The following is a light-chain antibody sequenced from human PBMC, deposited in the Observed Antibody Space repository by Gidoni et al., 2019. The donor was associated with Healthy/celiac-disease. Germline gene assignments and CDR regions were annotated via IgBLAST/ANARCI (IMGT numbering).Light chain of an antibody. Sequence: QAVLTQEPSLTVSPGWTVTLTCGSSTGAVTSGHYPYWFQQKPGQAPRTLIYDTSNKHAWTPARFSGSLLGGKAALTLSGAQPEDEAEYYCLLSYSGARGVFGGGTKLTVL. J-gene: IGLJ2*01. CDR3: LLSYSGARGV. V-gene: IGLV7-46*01. CDR1: TGAVTSGHY. CDR2: DTS.